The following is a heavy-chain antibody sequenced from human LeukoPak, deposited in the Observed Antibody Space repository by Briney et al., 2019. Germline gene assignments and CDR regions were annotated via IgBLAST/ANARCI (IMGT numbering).Heavy chain of an antibody. CDR3: ARRDGYCSSTSCYADYYYGMDV. CDR1: GYSFTSYW. D-gene: IGHD2-2*01. J-gene: IGHJ6*02. Sequence: GESLQISCKGSGYSFTSYWIGWVRQMPGKGLEWMGIIYPGDSDTTYSPSFQGQVTISADKSISTAYLQWSSLKASDTAMYYCARRDGYCSSTSCYADYYYGMDVWGQGTTVTVSS. CDR2: IYPGDSDT. V-gene: IGHV5-51*01.